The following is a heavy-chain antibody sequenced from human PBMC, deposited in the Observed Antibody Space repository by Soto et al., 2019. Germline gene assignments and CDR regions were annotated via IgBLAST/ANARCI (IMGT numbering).Heavy chain of an antibody. Sequence: PGGYLRLSCAASGFTFSSYGMHWVRHAPGKGLEWVAGIWYDGSNKYYADSVKGRFTISRDNSKNTLYLQMNSLRDEDTAVYYCARDPGQGIQLAYYFDYWGQGTLVTVSS. CDR1: GFTFSSYG. V-gene: IGHV3-33*01. D-gene: IGHD5-18*01. CDR2: IWYDGSNK. CDR3: ARDPGQGIQLAYYFDY. J-gene: IGHJ4*02.